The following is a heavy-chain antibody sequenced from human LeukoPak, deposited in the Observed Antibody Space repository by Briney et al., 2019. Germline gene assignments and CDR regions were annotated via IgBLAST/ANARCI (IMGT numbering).Heavy chain of an antibody. CDR2: ISGSGGST. D-gene: IGHD6-13*01. J-gene: IGHJ3*02. V-gene: IGHV3-23*01. Sequence: GGSLRLSCAASGFTFSNAWMSWVRQAPGKGLEWVSAISGSGGSTYYADSVKGRFTISRDNSKNTLYLQMNSLRAEDTAVYYCAKEQQLGGAFDIWGQGTMVTVSS. CDR1: GFTFSNAW. CDR3: AKEQQLGGAFDI.